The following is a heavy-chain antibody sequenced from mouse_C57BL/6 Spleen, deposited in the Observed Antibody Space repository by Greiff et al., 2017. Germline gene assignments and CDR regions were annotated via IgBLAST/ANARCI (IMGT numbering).Heavy chain of an antibody. V-gene: IGHV5-9-1*02. J-gene: IGHJ2*01. Sequence: EVKLVESGEGLVKPGGSLKLSCAASGFTFSSYAMSWVRQTPEKGLEWVAYISSGGDYIYYAVTVKGRFTISRDNARNTLYLQMSSLKSEDTAMYYCTREGPTAFDYWGQGTTLTVSS. CDR1: GFTFSSYA. CDR3: TREGPTAFDY. CDR2: ISSGGDYI. D-gene: IGHD1-2*01.